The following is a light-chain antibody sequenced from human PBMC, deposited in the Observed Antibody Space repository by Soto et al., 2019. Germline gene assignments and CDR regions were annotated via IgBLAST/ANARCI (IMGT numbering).Light chain of an antibody. CDR3: RSYTRSSTLVV. V-gene: IGLV2-14*01. CDR2: DVS. CDR1: SSDVGGYNY. Sequence: QSALTQPASVSGSPGQSITISCTGTSSDVGGYNYVSWYQQHPGKAPKLMIYDVSNRPSGVSNRFSGSKSGNTASLTISGLQAEDEADYYCRSYTRSSTLVVFGGGTKLPVL. J-gene: IGLJ2*01.